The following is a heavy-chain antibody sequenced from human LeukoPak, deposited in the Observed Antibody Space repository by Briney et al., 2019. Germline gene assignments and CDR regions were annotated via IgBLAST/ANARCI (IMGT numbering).Heavy chain of an antibody. CDR3: ARQALWFFDH. J-gene: IGHJ4*02. CDR2: ISYGGST. V-gene: IGHV4-39*01. CDR1: GGSISSNSNY. D-gene: IGHD2-21*01. Sequence: PSETLSLTCTVSGGSISSNSNYCAWIRHPPRRGLEWIGSISYGGSTYYSPSLESRVTISVDTSKNQFSLRLSSVTAADTAVYYCARQALWFFDHWGQGTLVTVSS.